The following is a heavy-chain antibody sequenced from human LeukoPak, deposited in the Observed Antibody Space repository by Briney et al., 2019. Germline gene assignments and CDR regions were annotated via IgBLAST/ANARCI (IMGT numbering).Heavy chain of an antibody. J-gene: IGHJ4*02. CDR2: IFQGGGEI. CDR1: GGSISSSNW. D-gene: IGHD5-18*01. V-gene: IGHV3-53*01. Sequence: GTLSLTCGVSGGSISSSNWWSWVRQPPGKGLEWVSSIFQGGGEIHYADSVRGRFTISRDNSKSTLFLQMNSLRAEDTAIYYCATYRQVLLPFESWGQGTLVTVSS. CDR3: ATYRQVLLPFES.